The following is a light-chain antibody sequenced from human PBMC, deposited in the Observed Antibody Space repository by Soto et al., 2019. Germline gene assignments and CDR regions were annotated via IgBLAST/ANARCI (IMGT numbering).Light chain of an antibody. V-gene: IGKV3-20*01. J-gene: IGKJ1*01. Sequence: EIVLTPSPGTLSLSPGERATLSCRASQSVSSSYLAWYQQKPGQAPRLLIYGASSRATGIPDRFSGSGSGTDVTLTISRLEPEDFAVYYCQQYGSSPWTFGQGTKVEIK. CDR1: QSVSSSY. CDR2: GAS. CDR3: QQYGSSPWT.